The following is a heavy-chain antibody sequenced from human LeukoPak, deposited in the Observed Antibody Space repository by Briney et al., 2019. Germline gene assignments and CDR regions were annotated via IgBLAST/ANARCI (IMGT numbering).Heavy chain of an antibody. CDR3: ARVVDYGDFYFDY. D-gene: IGHD4-17*01. J-gene: IGHJ4*02. Sequence: SETLSLTCTVSGVSISSYYWSWIRQPAEKGLEWIGRIYTSGSTNYNPSLQSRVTISVDTSKNQFSLKLSSVTAADTAVYYCARVVDYGDFYFDYWGQGTLVTVSS. CDR2: IYTSGST. V-gene: IGHV4-4*07. CDR1: GVSISSYY.